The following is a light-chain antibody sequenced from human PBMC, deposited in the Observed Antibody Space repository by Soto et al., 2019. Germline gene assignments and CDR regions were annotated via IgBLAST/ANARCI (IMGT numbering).Light chain of an antibody. CDR2: LNSDGSH. CDR1: RGHSSYA. Sequence: QLVRTQSPSASASLGASVKLTCTLSRGHSSYAIAWHQQQPEKGPRYLMNLNSDGSHSKGDGIPDRFSGSSSGAERYLTIYSLQSEDEADYYCQTWGTGIQVFGGGTKLTVL. CDR3: QTWGTGIQV. V-gene: IGLV4-69*01. J-gene: IGLJ2*01.